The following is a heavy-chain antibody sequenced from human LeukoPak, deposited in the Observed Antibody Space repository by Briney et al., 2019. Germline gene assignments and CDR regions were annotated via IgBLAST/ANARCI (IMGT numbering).Heavy chain of an antibody. CDR1: GGSISSYY. J-gene: IGHJ4*02. CDR3: ARERRYDFWSGYHYYFDY. D-gene: IGHD3-3*01. V-gene: IGHV4-59*01. CDR2: IYYSGST. Sequence: SETLSLTCTVSGGSISSYYWSWIRQPPGKGLEWIGYIYYSGSTNYNPSLKSRVTISVYTSKNQFSLKLSSVTAADTAVYYCARERRYDFWSGYHYYFDYWGQGTLVTVSS.